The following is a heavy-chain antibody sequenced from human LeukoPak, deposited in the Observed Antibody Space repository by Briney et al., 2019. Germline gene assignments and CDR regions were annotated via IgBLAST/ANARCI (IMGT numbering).Heavy chain of an antibody. CDR2: FDPEDGET. J-gene: IGHJ3*02. D-gene: IGHD6-13*01. Sequence: ASVKVSCKVSGYTLTELSMHWVRQAPGKGLEWMGGFDPEDGETIYAQKFQGRVTMTEDTSTDTAYMELSSLRSEDTAVYYCATDPVPFTRSWYHMGAFDIWGQGTMVTGSS. V-gene: IGHV1-24*01. CDR1: GYTLTELS. CDR3: ATDPVPFTRSWYHMGAFDI.